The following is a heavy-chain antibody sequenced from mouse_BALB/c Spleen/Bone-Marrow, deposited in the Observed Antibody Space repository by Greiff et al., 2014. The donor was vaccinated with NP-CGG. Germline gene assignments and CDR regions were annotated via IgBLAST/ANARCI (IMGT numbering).Heavy chain of an antibody. J-gene: IGHJ2*01. CDR2: INPYNDGT. CDR3: ARGNYYDYDYFDY. D-gene: IGHD2-4*01. Sequence: VQLKESGPELVKPGASVKMSCKASGYTFTSYVMHWVKQKPGQGLEWIGYINPYNDGTTYNEKFKGKATLTSDKSSSTAYMELSSLTSEDSAVYYCARGNYYDYDYFDYWGQCTTLTVSS. V-gene: IGHV1-14*01. CDR1: GYTFTSYV.